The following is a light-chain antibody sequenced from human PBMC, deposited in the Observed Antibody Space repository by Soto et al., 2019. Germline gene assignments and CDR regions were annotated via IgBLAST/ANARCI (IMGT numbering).Light chain of an antibody. V-gene: IGLV2-11*01. CDR3: CSYAGSGPFYV. Sequence: QSALTQPRSVSGSPGQSVTISCTGTSSDVGGYTYVSWYQHRPGKAPKLMIYDVSKRPSGVPDRFSGSKSGNTASLTISGLQAEDVADYSCCSYAGSGPFYVFGTGTKVTVL. CDR1: SSDVGGYTY. CDR2: DVS. J-gene: IGLJ1*01.